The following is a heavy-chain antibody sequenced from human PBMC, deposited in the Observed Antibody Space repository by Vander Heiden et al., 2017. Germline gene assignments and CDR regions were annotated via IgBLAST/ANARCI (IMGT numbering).Heavy chain of an antibody. CDR2: INPSGGST. Sequence: QVQLVQSGAEVKKPGASVKVSCKASGYTFTSYYMHWVRQAPGQGLEWMGIINPSGGSTSYAQKFQGRVTMTRDTSTSTVYMELSSLRSEDTAVYYCARQYFWVQYYYGSGNWFDPWGQGTLVTVSS. CDR1: GYTFTSYY. CDR3: ARQYFWVQYYYGSGNWFDP. J-gene: IGHJ5*02. D-gene: IGHD3-10*01. V-gene: IGHV1-46*01.